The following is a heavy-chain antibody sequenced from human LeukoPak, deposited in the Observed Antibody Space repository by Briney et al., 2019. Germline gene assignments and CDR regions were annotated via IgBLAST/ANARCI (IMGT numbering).Heavy chain of an antibody. J-gene: IGHJ4*02. CDR3: VKAGYYDSSGYYYYLDY. Sequence: GGSLRPSCAASGFTFSSYAMHWVRQAPGKGLEWVAVLSYDVSSYYYADSVKGRFTISRDNSRNTLYLQMFSLSTEDTAVYYCVKAGYYDSSGYYYYLDYWGQGTLVSVSS. D-gene: IGHD3-22*01. V-gene: IGHV3-30-3*01. CDR2: LSYDVSSY. CDR1: GFTFSSYA.